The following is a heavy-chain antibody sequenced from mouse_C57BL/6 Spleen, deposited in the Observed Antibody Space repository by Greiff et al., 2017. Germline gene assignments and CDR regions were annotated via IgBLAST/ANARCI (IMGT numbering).Heavy chain of an antibody. CDR1: GFNIKDDY. J-gene: IGHJ2*01. CDR3: TTALRGGNYDY. Sequence: EVQLQQSGAELVRPGASVKLSCTASGFNIKDDYMHWVKQRPEQGLEWIGWIDPENGDTEYASKFQGKATITAETSSNTAYLQLSSLTSEDTAVYYCTTALRGGNYDYWGQGTTLTVSS. V-gene: IGHV14-4*01. CDR2: IDPENGDT. D-gene: IGHD2-1*01.